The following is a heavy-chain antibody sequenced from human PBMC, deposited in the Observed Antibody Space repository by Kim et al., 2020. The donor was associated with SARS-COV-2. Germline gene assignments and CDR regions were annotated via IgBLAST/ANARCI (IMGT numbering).Heavy chain of an antibody. V-gene: IGHV4-39*07. CDR2: IYYSGST. J-gene: IGHJ5*02. D-gene: IGHD3-22*01. CDR3: ARDPDSSGFGWFDP. CDR1: GGSISSSSYY. Sequence: SETLSLTCTVSGGSISSSSYYWGWIRQPPGKGLEWIGSIYYSGSTYYNPSLKSRVTISVDTSKNQFSLKLSSVTAADTAVYYCARDPDSSGFGWFDPWGQGTLVTVSS.